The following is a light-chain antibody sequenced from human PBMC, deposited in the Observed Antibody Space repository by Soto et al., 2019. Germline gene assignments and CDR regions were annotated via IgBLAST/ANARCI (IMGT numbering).Light chain of an antibody. Sequence: QSVLTQPPSASGTPGQRVTISCSGSSSNIGSNTVNWYQQLPGTAPKLVIYSNNRRPSGVPDRFSGSKSGTSASLAISGLQSEDKADYYCAAWDDSLNEVFGGGTKLTVL. CDR2: SNN. CDR3: AAWDDSLNEV. J-gene: IGLJ2*01. CDR1: SSNIGSNT. V-gene: IGLV1-44*01.